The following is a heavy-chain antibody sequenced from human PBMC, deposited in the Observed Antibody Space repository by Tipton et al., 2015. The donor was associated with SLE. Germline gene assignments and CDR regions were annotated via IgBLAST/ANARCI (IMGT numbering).Heavy chain of an antibody. V-gene: IGHV4-34*01. D-gene: IGHD2-2*01. CDR2: INHSGST. CDR3: ARGFYCSSTSCYWGGLYYGMDV. Sequence: AGLVKPSETLSLTCAVYGGSFSGYYWSWIRQPPGKGLEWIGEINHSGSTNYNPSLKSRVTISVDTSKNQFSLKLSSVTAADMAVYYCARGFYCSSTSCYWGGLYYGMDVWGQGTTVTVSS. CDR1: GGSFSGYY. J-gene: IGHJ6*02.